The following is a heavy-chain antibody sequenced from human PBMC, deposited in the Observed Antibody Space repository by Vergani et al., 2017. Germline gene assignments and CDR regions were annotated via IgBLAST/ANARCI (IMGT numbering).Heavy chain of an antibody. CDR1: GGSISSYY. CDR2: IYYSGST. J-gene: IGHJ3*02. D-gene: IGHD5-12*01. CDR3: ARDRARARSWLRFGAFDI. Sequence: QVQLQQWGAGLLKPSETLSLTCAVYGGSISSYYWSWIRQPPGKGLEWIGYIYYSGSTNYNPSLKSRVTISVDTSKNQFSLKLSSVTAADTAVYYCARDRARARSWLRFGAFDIWGQGTMVTVSS. V-gene: IGHV4-59*01.